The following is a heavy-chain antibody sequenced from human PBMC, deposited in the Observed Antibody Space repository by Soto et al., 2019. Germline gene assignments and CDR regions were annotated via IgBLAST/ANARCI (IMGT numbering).Heavy chain of an antibody. D-gene: IGHD4-17*01. CDR3: ARGSNRDDYGDGSFDY. V-gene: IGHV4-30-4*01. CDR2: IYYSGST. J-gene: IGHJ4*02. Sequence: QVQLQESGPGLVKPSQTLSLTCTVSGGSISSGDYYWSWIRQPPGKGLEWIGYIYYSGSTYYNPSLKSRVTISVDTSKNQFSLKLSSVTAAETAVYYCARGSNRDDYGDGSFDYWGQGTLVTVSS. CDR1: GGSISSGDYY.